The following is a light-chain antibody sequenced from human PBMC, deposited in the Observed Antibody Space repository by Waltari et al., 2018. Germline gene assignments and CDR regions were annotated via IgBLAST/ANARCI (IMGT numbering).Light chain of an antibody. Sequence: QSVLTQPPSVSGAPGQRVTISCTGSSSNIGAGYDVHWYLQLPGTAPKLLIYANRNRPSGVPDRFSGSKSGTSASLAITGLQPEDEADYYCQSYDSSLSGRPRVFGGGTKLTVL. CDR3: QSYDSSLSGRPRV. CDR2: ANR. CDR1: SSNIGAGYD. J-gene: IGLJ3*02. V-gene: IGLV1-40*01.